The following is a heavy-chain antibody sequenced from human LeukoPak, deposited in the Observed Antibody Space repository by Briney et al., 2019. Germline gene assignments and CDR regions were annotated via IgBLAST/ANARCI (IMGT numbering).Heavy chain of an antibody. V-gene: IGHV3-48*03. CDR1: GFTFSSYE. CDR3: ATDKIAGSGSIDY. D-gene: IGHD3-10*01. J-gene: IGHJ4*02. Sequence: GGSLRLSCAASGFTFSSYEMNWVRQAPGKGLEWVSYISSSGSTIYYADSVKGRFTISRDNAKNSLYVQMNRLRGEDTAVYYCATDKIAGSGSIDYWGQGTLVTVSS. CDR2: ISSSGSTI.